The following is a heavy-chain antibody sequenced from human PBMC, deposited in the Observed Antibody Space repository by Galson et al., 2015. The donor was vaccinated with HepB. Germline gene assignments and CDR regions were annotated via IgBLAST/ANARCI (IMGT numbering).Heavy chain of an antibody. CDR2: TYYRSKWYN. J-gene: IGHJ4*02. V-gene: IGHV6-1*01. CDR3: ARGAVPGYSYGSWGVVSESYFDY. D-gene: IGHD5-18*01. CDR1: GDSVSSNSAA. Sequence: CAISGDSVSSNSAAWNWIRQSPSRGLEWLGRTYYRSKWYNDYAVSAKSRITINPDTSKNQFSLQLNSVTPEDTAVYYCARGAVPGYSYGSWGVVSESYFDYWGQGTLVTVSS.